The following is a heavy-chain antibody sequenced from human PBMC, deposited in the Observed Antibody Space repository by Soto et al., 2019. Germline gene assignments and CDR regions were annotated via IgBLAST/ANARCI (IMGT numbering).Heavy chain of an antibody. CDR2: INPSGGST. J-gene: IGHJ4*02. CDR1: GYTFTSCY. Sequence: ASVKVSCKASGYTFTSCYMHWVRQAPGQGLEWMGIINPSGGSTSYAQKFQDRVTMTRDTSTSTVYMELSSLRSEDTAVYYCATGYCSGGSCYPYFDYWGQGTLVTVSS. V-gene: IGHV1-46*03. D-gene: IGHD2-15*01. CDR3: ATGYCSGGSCYPYFDY.